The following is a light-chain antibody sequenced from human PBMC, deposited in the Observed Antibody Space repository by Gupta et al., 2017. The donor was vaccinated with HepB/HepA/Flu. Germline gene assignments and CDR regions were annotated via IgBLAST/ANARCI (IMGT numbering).Light chain of an antibody. CDR2: DSD. J-gene: IGLJ3*02. V-gene: IGLV1-51*01. Sequence: QSVLTQPPSVPAAPGQTVTISCSGSISNVGNNRVSWYQQFPGTAPKVLIYDSDRRPSSIPDRFSGSKSATSATLAITGLQAGDEADYYCGSWDSILRIWVFGGGTRLTVL. CDR1: ISNVGNNR. CDR3: GSWDSILRIWV.